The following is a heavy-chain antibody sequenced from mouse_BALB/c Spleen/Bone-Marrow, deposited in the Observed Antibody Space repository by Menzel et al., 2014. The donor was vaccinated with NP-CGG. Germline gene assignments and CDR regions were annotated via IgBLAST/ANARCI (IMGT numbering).Heavy chain of an antibody. Sequence: VQLKESGGGLVQPGGSLKLSCAASGFDFSRYWMSWVRQAPGKGLEWIGEINPDSNTINYTPSLKDKFIISRDNAKNTLYLQMSKVRSEDTTLYYCARLGYYGGFAYWGQGTLVTVSA. CDR1: GFDFSRYW. CDR2: INPDSNTI. V-gene: IGHV4-1*02. D-gene: IGHD2-3*01. J-gene: IGHJ3*01. CDR3: ARLGYYGGFAY.